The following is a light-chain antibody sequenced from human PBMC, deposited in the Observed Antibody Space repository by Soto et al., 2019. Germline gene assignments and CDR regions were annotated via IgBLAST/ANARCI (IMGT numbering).Light chain of an antibody. CDR1: QNVYSY. CDR3: HQRQSWPRT. V-gene: IGKV3-11*01. Sequence: DIVLTQSPATLSLSPGERATLSCRASQNVYSYVAWYQQKIGQAPRLLIYQTSIRAAGIPARFSASGSGTDFTLTISDVQPEDFALYYCHQRQSWPRTFGQGTKVDIK. CDR2: QTS. J-gene: IGKJ1*01.